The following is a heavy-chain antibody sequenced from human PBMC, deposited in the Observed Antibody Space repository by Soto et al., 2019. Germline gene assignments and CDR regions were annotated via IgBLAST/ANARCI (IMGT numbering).Heavy chain of an antibody. Sequence: EVQLVESGGGLLQPGGSLRLSCAASGFTFSNYWMNWVRQAPGKGLVWVSRINSDGSTTNYADAVKGRFTISRDNAKNTLQLQMTSLNADVTAVYYCVRIDVWGGMDVWGQGTTVTVTS. CDR2: INSDGSTT. V-gene: IGHV3-74*01. CDR1: GFTFSNYW. D-gene: IGHD3-16*01. J-gene: IGHJ6*02. CDR3: VRIDVWGGMDV.